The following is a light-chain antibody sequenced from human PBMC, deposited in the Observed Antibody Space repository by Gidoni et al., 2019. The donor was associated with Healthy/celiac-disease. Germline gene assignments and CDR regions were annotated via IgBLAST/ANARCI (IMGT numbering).Light chain of an antibody. J-gene: IGLJ2*01. CDR3: AAWDDSLNGVV. V-gene: IGLV1-36*01. CDR1: SYNIGNNA. Sequence: QSVLTQPPSVSEAPTQRVTISCSGSSYNIGNNAVNWYQQLPGKAPKLLIYYDDLLPSGVSDRFSGSKSGTSASLAISGLQSEDEADYYCAAWDDSLNGVVFGGGTKLTVL. CDR2: YDD.